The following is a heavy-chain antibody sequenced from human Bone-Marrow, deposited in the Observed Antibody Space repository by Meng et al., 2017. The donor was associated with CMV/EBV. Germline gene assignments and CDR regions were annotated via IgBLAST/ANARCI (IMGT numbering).Heavy chain of an antibody. CDR2: IYSGGST. J-gene: IGHJ6*02. D-gene: IGHD3-22*01. CDR1: GFTVSSNY. Sequence: GESLKISCAASGFTVSSNYMSWVRQAPGKGLEWVSVIYSGGSTYYADSVKGRFTISGDNSKNTLYLQMNSLRAEDTAVYYCARVDSNLNYYYYYGMDVWGQGTTVTVSS. V-gene: IGHV3-53*01. CDR3: ARVDSNLNYYYYYGMDV.